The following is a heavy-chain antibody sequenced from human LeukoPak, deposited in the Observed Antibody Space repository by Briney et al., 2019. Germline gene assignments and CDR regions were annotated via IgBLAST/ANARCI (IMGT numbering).Heavy chain of an antibody. D-gene: IGHD5-18*01. V-gene: IGHV3-11*04. CDR3: ARGGSGYSYGNIDS. CDR2: ISSSGNTI. CDR1: GFTFSDYY. Sequence: GGSLRLSCAASGFTFSDYYMSWIRQAPGKGLEWASFISSSGNTIYYADSVKGRFTISRDNAENSLYLQTNSLRAEDTAVYYCARGGSGYSYGNIDSWGQEILVTVSS. J-gene: IGHJ4*02.